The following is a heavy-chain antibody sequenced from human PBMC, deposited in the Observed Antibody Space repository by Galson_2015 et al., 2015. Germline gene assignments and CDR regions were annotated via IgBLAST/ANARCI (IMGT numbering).Heavy chain of an antibody. CDR3: VRRPLYSGSYFGYFDY. Sequence: QSGAEVKKPGESLEISCKASGYSFSIYWIGRVRQEPGEGLELVGIIYPSDSETRYSPSFQGHVTISADTSINTAYLQWNSLQTSDTAMYYCVRRPLYSGSYFGYFDYWGQGTLVTVSS. CDR2: IYPSDSET. J-gene: IGHJ4*02. CDR1: GYSFSIYW. D-gene: IGHD1-26*01. V-gene: IGHV5-51*01.